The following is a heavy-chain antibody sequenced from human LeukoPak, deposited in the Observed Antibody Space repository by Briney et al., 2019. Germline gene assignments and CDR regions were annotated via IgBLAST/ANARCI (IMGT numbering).Heavy chain of an antibody. J-gene: IGHJ5*02. V-gene: IGHV4-34*01. CDR3: ARFRYNWNYFTWFDP. CDR2: INHSGST. CDR1: GGSFSGYY. Sequence: SETLSLTCAVYGGSFSGYYWSWIRQPPGKGLECIGEINHSGSTNYNPSLKSRVTISVDTSKNQFSLKLSSVTAADTAVYYCARFRYNWNYFTWFDPWGQGTLVTVSS. D-gene: IGHD1-7*01.